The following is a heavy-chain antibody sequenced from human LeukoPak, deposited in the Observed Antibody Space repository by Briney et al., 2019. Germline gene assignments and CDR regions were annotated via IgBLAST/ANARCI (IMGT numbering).Heavy chain of an antibody. CDR2: IHYSGST. V-gene: IGHV4-59*08. CDR1: GASTSSFS. Sequence: SENLSLTCTVSGASTSSFSWSWIRQPPGKGLEWIGYIHYSGSTNYNSSLKSRVTISVDTSKNQFSLKLSSVTAADTAVYYCARHGGAVAVYFDYWGQGTLVTVSS. D-gene: IGHD6-19*01. CDR3: ARHGGAVAVYFDY. J-gene: IGHJ4*02.